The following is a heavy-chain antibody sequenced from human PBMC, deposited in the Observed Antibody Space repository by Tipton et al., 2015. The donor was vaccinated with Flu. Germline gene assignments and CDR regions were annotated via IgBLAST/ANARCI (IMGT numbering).Heavy chain of an antibody. V-gene: IGHV3-33*01. CDR3: ARGYDRPLDV. CDR2: IWYDGTNI. D-gene: IGHD3-22*01. J-gene: IGHJ6*02. CDR1: GFTFGSYG. Sequence: SLRLFCAASGFTFGSYGMHWVRQAPGKGLECVAVIWYDGTNIYYANSVKGRFTISRENSKNTLYLQMDNLRGEDTGVYYCARGYDRPLDVWGQGTTVIVSS.